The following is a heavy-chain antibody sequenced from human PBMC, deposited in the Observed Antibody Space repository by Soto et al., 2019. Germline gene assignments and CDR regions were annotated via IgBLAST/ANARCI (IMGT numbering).Heavy chain of an antibody. CDR3: ARHIAVPRTRGFDS. Sequence: QVQLQESGPGLVKPSGTLSLTCAVSGGSISTNWWSWVRQPPGKGLEWIGEIYHSGTTKYNPSLWSRVTISLDNSENQFSLNLNSVTAADTAIYYCARHIAVPRTRGFDSWGQGILVSVSS. J-gene: IGHJ4*02. CDR2: IYHSGTT. CDR1: GGSISTNW. V-gene: IGHV4-4*02. D-gene: IGHD6-19*01.